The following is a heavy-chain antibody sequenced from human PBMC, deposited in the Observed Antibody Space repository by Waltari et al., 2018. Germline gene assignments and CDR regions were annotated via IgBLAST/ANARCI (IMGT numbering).Heavy chain of an antibody. V-gene: IGHV4-59*01. CDR1: GGSIRSYY. CDR3: ARERVASAGIDY. D-gene: IGHD6-13*01. J-gene: IGHJ4*02. CDR2: IYYSGST. Sequence: QVQLQESGPGLVKPSETLSLTCTVSGGSIRSYYWSWIRQPPGKELEWIGYIYYSGSTNYNPSLKSRVTISVDTSKNQFSLKLSSVTAADTAVYYCARERVASAGIDYWGQGTLVTVSS.